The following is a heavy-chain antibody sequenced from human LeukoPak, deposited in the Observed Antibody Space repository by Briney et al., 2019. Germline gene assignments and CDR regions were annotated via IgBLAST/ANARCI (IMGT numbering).Heavy chain of an antibody. D-gene: IGHD2-15*01. CDR3: ARSVEGYCRGGSCYSYSYYMDV. Sequence: SETLSLTCTVSGGSITNYYWSWIRQPPGKGLEWIGFSCYNGNPNYNPSLKSRVTISVDMSKNQFSLKLSSVSAADTAVYYCARSVEGYCRGGSCYSYSYYMDVWGKGTTVTVSS. CDR1: GGSITNYY. V-gene: IGHV4-59*01. CDR2: SCYNGNP. J-gene: IGHJ6*03.